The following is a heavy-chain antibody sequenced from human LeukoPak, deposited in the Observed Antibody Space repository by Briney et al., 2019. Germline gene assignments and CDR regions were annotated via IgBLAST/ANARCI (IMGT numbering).Heavy chain of an antibody. CDR2: IYYRGST. J-gene: IGHJ4*02. V-gene: IGHV4-59*08. CDR3: ARHGMDSSGYNIYY. D-gene: IGHD3-22*01. Sequence: SESLSLTCTVSGGSTSSFYWSWIRQPPGQRVERIGDIYYRGSTNYNPSLNSRVTISVDTSKNHLSLKLSSVTAADTAVYYCARHGMDSSGYNIYYWGQGTLVTVSS. CDR1: GGSTSSFY.